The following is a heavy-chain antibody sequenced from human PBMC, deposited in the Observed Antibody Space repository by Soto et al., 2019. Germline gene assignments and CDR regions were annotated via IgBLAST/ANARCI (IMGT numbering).Heavy chain of an antibody. CDR3: AREYTYGSNLFDC. D-gene: IGHD2-2*02. J-gene: IGHJ4*02. Sequence: PSEILSLPWTVSGGSISSVAYYWSWIRQHPGKGLEWIGYISHSGSTYYNPSLKSRVIISVDTSKNQFSLSLTSVTAANTAVYYCAREYTYGSNLFDCWGQGALVTVSS. V-gene: IGHV4-31*02. CDR2: ISHSGST. CDR1: GGSISSVAYY.